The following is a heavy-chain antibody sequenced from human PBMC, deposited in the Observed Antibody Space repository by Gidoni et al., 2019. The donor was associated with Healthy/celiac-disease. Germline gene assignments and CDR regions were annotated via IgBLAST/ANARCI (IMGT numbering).Heavy chain of an antibody. CDR2: IWYDGSNK. CDR1: GFTFRSSG. J-gene: IGHJ3*02. Sequence: QVQRVESGGGVVQPGSSLRLSCAASGFTFRSSGMHWVRQAPGKGLEWVAVIWYDGSNKYYADSVKGRFTISRDNSKNTLYLQMNSLRAEDTAVYYCARGADIVVVVAHPHLDAFDIWGQGTMVTVSS. V-gene: IGHV3-33*01. CDR3: ARGADIVVVVAHPHLDAFDI. D-gene: IGHD2-15*01.